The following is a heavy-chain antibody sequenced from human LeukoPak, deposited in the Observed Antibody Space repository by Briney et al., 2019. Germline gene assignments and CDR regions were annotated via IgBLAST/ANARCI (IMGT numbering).Heavy chain of an antibody. V-gene: IGHV4-38-2*02. Sequence: SETLSLTCTVSGYSISSGYYWGWIRQPPGKGLEWIGSIYHSGSTYYNPSLKSRVTISVDTSKNQFSLKLSSVTAADTAVYYCARARDWYFDLWGRGTLVTVSS. CDR3: ARARDWYFDL. J-gene: IGHJ2*01. CDR2: IYHSGST. CDR1: GYSISSGYY.